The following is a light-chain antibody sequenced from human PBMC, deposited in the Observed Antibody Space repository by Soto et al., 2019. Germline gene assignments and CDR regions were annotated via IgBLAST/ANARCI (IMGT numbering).Light chain of an antibody. J-gene: IGLJ1*01. V-gene: IGLV2-8*01. CDR3: NSYAGSDYFV. CDR2: EVS. CDR1: SSDVGGYNY. Sequence: QSVLTQPPSASGSPGQSVTISCTGTSSDVGGYNYVSWYQQHPGKAPKLMIYEVSKRPSGVPDRFFGSKSGNTASLTVSGLQADDEADYYCNSYAGSDYFVFGTGTKVTVL.